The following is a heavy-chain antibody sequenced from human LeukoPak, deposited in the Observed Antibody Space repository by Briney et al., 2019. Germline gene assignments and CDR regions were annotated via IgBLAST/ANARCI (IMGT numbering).Heavy chain of an antibody. Sequence: KTGESLKISCKGSGYLFTNYWIGWVRQMPGKGLEWMGIIYPGGSETRYGPSSQGQVTISADKSISTAYLQWSGLKASDTAMYYCARLLYGVYSHYFDYWGQGTLVTVSS. D-gene: IGHD4-17*01. V-gene: IGHV5-51*01. CDR2: IYPGGSET. J-gene: IGHJ4*02. CDR3: ARLLYGVYSHYFDY. CDR1: GYLFTNYW.